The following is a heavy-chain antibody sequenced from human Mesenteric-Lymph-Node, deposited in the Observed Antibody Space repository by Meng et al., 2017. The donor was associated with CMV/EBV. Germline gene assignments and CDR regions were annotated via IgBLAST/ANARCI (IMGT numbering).Heavy chain of an antibody. CDR3: TKISHSSGLD. D-gene: IGHD3-22*01. Sequence: LYCAASGFNFRTYWMHWVRQVPGKGLVWVSLITSDGGGTAYADSVKGRFTISRDNARNTLTLEMKSLRVEDTGVYYCTKISHSSGLDWGQGILVTVFS. V-gene: IGHV3-74*01. CDR2: ITSDGGGT. J-gene: IGHJ4*02. CDR1: GFNFRTYW.